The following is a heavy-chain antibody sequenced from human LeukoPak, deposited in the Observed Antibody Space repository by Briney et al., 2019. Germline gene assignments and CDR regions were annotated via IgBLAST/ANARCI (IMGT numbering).Heavy chain of an antibody. CDR2: IYTSGST. J-gene: IGHJ4*02. CDR1: GGSISSYY. CDR3: ASGPPRSGTTFFDY. D-gene: IGHD1-7*01. V-gene: IGHV4-4*07. Sequence: PSETLSLTCTVSGGSISSYYWSWIRQPAGKGLEWIGRIYTSGSTYYNPSLKSRVTIPVDTSKNQFSLKLSSVTAADTAVYYCASGPPRSGTTFFDYWGQGTLVTVSS.